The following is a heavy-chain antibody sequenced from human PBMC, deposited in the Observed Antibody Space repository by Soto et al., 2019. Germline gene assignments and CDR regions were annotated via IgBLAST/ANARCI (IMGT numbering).Heavy chain of an antibody. D-gene: IGHD3-3*01. V-gene: IGHV3-53*01. CDR3: ESLTPSVISIFGVVIIHPSSRGMDV. CDR1: GFTVSSNY. J-gene: IGHJ6*02. CDR2: IYSGGST. Sequence: GGSLRLSCAASGFTVSSNYMSWVRQALGKGLEWVSVIYSGGSTYYADSMKGRFTISRDNSKNTLYLQMNSLRAEDTAVYYCESLTPSVISIFGVVIIHPSSRGMDVWGQGTTVTVSS.